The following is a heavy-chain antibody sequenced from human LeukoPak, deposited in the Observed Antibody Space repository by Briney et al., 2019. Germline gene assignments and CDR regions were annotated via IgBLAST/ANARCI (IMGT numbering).Heavy chain of an antibody. CDR3: AKCFSMVRGLRGTYYYYGMDV. Sequence: GGSLRLSCAASGFTFDNYAMSWVRQAPGKGLEWVSSISASGGSTYYADSVKARFTISRDNSNKILYLQMNSLRAEDTAVYYCAKCFSMVRGLRGTYYYYGMDVWGRGTTVTVSS. D-gene: IGHD3-10*01. V-gene: IGHV3-23*01. CDR2: ISASGGST. J-gene: IGHJ6*04. CDR1: GFTFDNYA.